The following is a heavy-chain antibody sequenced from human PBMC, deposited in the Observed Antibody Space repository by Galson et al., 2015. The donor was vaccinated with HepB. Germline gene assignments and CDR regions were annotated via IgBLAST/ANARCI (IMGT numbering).Heavy chain of an antibody. CDR1: GGSFSGYY. CDR2: INHSGST. V-gene: IGHV4-34*01. CDR3: ARERLRGRDGVDY. D-gene: IGHD5-24*01. J-gene: IGHJ4*02. Sequence: SETLSLTCAVYGGSFSGYYWSWIRQPPGKGLEWIGEINHSGSTNYNPSLKSRVTVSVDTSKNQFSLKLSSVTAADTAVYYCARERLRGRDGVDYWGQGTLVTVSS.